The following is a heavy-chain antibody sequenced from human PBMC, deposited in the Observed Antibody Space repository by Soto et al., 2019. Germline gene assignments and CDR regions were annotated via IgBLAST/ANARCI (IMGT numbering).Heavy chain of an antibody. CDR3: AATGYCSSTSCYTAFDI. V-gene: IGHV1-69*01. J-gene: IGHJ3*02. CDR1: GGPFSSYA. D-gene: IGHD2-2*02. CDR2: IIPIFGTA. Sequence: QVQLVQSGAEVKKPGSSVKVSCKASGGPFSSYAISWVRQAPGQGLEWMGGIIPIFGTANYAQKFQGRVTITADESTSTAYMELSSLRSEDTAVYYCAATGYCSSTSCYTAFDIWGQGTMVTVSS.